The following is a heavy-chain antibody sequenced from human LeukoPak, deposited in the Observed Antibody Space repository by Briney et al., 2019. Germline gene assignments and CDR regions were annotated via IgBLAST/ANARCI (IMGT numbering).Heavy chain of an antibody. CDR3: ARAYEQPGPGMDV. D-gene: IGHD6-13*01. J-gene: IGHJ6*02. V-gene: IGHV3-30-3*01. CDR1: GFTFSSYA. CDR2: ISYDGSNK. Sequence: GGSLRLSCAASGFTFSSYAMHWVRQAPGKGLEWVAVISYDGSNKYYADSVKGRFTISRDNSKNTLYLQMNSLRAEDTAVYYCARAYEQPGPGMDVWSQGTTVTVSS.